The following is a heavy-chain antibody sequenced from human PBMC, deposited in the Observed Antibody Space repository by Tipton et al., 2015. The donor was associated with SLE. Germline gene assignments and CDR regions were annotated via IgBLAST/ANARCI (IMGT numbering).Heavy chain of an antibody. D-gene: IGHD3-3*01. J-gene: IGHJ4*02. CDR1: GGSISSSSYY. CDR2: IYYSGST. CDR3: ARHASRFLEWPLDY. V-gene: IGHV4-39*01. Sequence: TLSLTCTVSGGSISSSSYYWGWIRQPPGKGLEWIGSIYYSGSTYYNPSLKSRVTISVDTPKNQFSLKLSSVTAADTAVYYCARHASRFLEWPLDYWGQGTLVTVSS.